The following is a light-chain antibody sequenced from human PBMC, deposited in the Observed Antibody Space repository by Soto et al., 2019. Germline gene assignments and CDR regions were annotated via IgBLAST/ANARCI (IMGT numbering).Light chain of an antibody. CDR1: QSLSNY. V-gene: IGKV3-11*01. CDR2: DAS. CDR3: QHRGRWPF. Sequence: EIVLTQSPATLSLSPGERATLSCRASQSLSNYLAWYQHKPGQPPRLLIYDASTRATDIPARFSGSGSGTVFLLISSVLAHEFFADYCCQHRGRWPFFGGGTKVEIK. J-gene: IGKJ4*01.